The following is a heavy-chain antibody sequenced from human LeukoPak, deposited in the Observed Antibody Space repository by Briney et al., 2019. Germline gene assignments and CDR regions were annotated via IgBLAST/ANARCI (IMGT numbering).Heavy chain of an antibody. Sequence: SETLSLTCAVYGGSFSGYYWSWIRQPPGKGLEWIGEINHSGSTSYNPSLKSRVTMSVDMSTRQISLKLSSVTAADTAVYYCARAVGGDGSGSLWGPGTLVTVSS. CDR3: ARAVGGDGSGSL. J-gene: IGHJ4*02. D-gene: IGHD3-10*01. CDR1: GGSFSGYY. CDR2: INHSGST. V-gene: IGHV4-34*01.